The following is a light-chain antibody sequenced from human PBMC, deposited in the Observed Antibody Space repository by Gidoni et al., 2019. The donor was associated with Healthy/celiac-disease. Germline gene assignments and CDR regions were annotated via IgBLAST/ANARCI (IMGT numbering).Light chain of an antibody. V-gene: IGLV2-14*01. CDR2: DVS. Sequence: SAPPQPASVSGSPGQSITISCTGTSSDVGGYNYVSWYQQHPGKAPKLMIYDVSHRPTGVSNRFAGTKSGNTASLTISGLQAEDEADYYCSSYTSSSTLVGTGTKVTVL. CDR1: SSDVGGYNY. J-gene: IGLJ1*01. CDR3: SSYTSSSTL.